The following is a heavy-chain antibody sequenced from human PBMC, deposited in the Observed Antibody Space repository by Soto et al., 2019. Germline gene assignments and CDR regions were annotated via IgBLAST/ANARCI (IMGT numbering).Heavy chain of an antibody. V-gene: IGHV4-31*03. J-gene: IGHJ2*01. CDR1: GGSISSGGYY. D-gene: IGHD3-3*01. Sequence: QVQLQESGPGLVKPSQTLSLTCTVSGGSISSGGYYWSWIRQHPGKGLEWIGYIYYSGSTYYNPSIKSRVTISVDTSKNQFSLKLSSVTAADTAVYYCARTIPRNGYWYFDLWGRGTLVTVSS. CDR2: IYYSGST. CDR3: ARTIPRNGYWYFDL.